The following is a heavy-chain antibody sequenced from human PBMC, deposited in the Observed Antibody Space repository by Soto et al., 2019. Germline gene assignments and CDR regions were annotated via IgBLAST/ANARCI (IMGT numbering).Heavy chain of an antibody. CDR1: GYTLTELS. CDR3: ATEIRYCSSTSCRNWFDP. Sequence: GASVKVSCKVSGYTLTELSMHWVRQAPGKGLEWMGGFDPEDGETIYAQKFQGRVTMTEDTSTDTAYMELSSLRSEDTAVYYRATEIRYCSSTSCRNWFDPWGQGTLVTVSS. J-gene: IGHJ5*02. V-gene: IGHV1-24*01. D-gene: IGHD2-2*01. CDR2: FDPEDGET.